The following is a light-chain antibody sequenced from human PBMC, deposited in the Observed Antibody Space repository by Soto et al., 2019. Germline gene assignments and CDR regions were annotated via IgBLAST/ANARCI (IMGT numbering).Light chain of an antibody. V-gene: IGKV1-39*01. J-gene: IGKJ5*01. CDR1: QGISFD. CDR2: AAS. Sequence: IQMTQSPSSLSTSVGDRVTITCRASQGISFDVAWYQQKPGKAPKLLIYAASSLQSGVPSRFSGSGSGTDFTLTISSLQPEDLATYYCQQSYSTPRVTFGQGTRLEIK. CDR3: QQSYSTPRVT.